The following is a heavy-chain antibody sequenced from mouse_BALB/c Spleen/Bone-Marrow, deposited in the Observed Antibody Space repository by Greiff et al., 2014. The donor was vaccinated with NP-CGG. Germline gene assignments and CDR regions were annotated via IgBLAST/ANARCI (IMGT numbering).Heavy chain of an antibody. CDR2: IWAGGST. D-gene: IGHD2-3*01. J-gene: IGHJ1*01. Sequence: VKLMESXPGLVTPSQILSITCTVSGFSFTSYGIHWVRQPPGKGLEWLGVIWAGGSTNYYSALMSRLSISKDNSKSQVFLKMNSLQTDDTAMYYCARVYLGYFDVWGAGTTVTVSS. CDR3: ARVYLGYFDV. CDR1: GFSFTSYG. V-gene: IGHV2-9*02.